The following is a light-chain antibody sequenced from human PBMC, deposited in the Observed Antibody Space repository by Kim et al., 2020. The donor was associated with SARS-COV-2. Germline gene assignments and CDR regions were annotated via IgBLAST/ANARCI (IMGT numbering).Light chain of an antibody. J-gene: IGKJ4*01. CDR1: QDIISY. Sequence: DIQLTQSPSFLSASVGDRVTITCRASQDIISYLVWYQQKPGKAPKLLIYAASTLQSGVPSRFSGSGSGTEFTLTISSLQPEDFATYYCQQLNSYPLTFGGGTKVEIK. V-gene: IGKV1-9*01. CDR2: AAS. CDR3: QQLNSYPLT.